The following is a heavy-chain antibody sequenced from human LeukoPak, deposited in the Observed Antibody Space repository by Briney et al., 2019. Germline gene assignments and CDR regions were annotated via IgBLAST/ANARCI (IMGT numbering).Heavy chain of an antibody. CDR1: GYTFTSYA. CDR2: INTNTGNP. D-gene: IGHD5-24*01. CDR3: ARDEIGRRDGYNTIDY. J-gene: IGHJ4*02. Sequence: ASVKVSCKASGYTFTSYAMNWVRQAPGRGLEWMGWINTNTGNPTYAQGFTGRFVFSLDTSVSTAYLQISSLKAEDTAVYYCARDEIGRRDGYNTIDYWGQGTLVTVSS. V-gene: IGHV7-4-1*02.